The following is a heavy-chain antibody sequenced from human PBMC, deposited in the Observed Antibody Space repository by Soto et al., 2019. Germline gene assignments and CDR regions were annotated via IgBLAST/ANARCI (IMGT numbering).Heavy chain of an antibody. CDR1: GFTFSIYA. Sequence: GGSLRLSCAAPGFTFSIYAMCWVRHAPGKGLEWVSSISGNGYITFYVDSVKGRFTISRDNSKNMLFLQMNSLTAEDTAIYYCAKDRPNYYESSGHYYRARRDSWGQGTLVTVSS. CDR2: ISGNGYIT. J-gene: IGHJ4*02. CDR3: AKDRPNYYESSGHYYRARRDS. D-gene: IGHD3-22*01. V-gene: IGHV3-23*01.